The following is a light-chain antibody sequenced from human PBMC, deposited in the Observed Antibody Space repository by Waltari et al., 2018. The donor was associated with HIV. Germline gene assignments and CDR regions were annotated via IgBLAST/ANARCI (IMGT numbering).Light chain of an antibody. V-gene: IGLV3-1*01. CDR1: KLGDKY. Sequence: SYDLTQPPSVSVSPGQPANITCSGDKLGDKYACWYQRKPGQSPVLVIYQDTKRPQGIPGRFSGSNAGNTASLTISGTQAMDEADYYCQAWDSSTCVFGGGTKLTVL. CDR3: QAWDSSTCV. J-gene: IGLJ2*01. CDR2: QDT.